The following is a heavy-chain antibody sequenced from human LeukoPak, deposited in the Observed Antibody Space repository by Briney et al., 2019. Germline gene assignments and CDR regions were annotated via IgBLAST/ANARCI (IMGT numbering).Heavy chain of an antibody. CDR2: IYTSGST. CDR3: AGGVEEFDY. J-gene: IGHJ4*02. V-gene: IGHV4-4*09. D-gene: IGHD1-1*01. Sequence: SETLSLTCTVSGGSISSYYWSWIRQPPGKGLEWIGYIYTSGSTNYNPSLKSRVTISVDTSKNQFSLKLSFVTAADTAVYYCAGGVEEFDYWGQGTLVTVSS. CDR1: GGSISSYY.